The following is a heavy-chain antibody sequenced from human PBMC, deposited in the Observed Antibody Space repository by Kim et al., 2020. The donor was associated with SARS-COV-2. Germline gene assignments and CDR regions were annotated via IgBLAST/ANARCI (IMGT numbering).Heavy chain of an antibody. CDR3: VRDGRITAMVRVLDYGMDV. D-gene: IGHD5-18*01. Sequence: GGSLRLSCAASGFTFSSYGMHWVRQAPGKGLEWVAVIWYDGSNKYYADSVKGRFTISRDNSRNTLYLQMNSLRAEDTAVYYCVRDGRITAMVRVLDYGMDVWGQGPTVTVSS. CDR1: GFTFSSYG. J-gene: IGHJ6*02. V-gene: IGHV3-33*01. CDR2: IWYDGSNK.